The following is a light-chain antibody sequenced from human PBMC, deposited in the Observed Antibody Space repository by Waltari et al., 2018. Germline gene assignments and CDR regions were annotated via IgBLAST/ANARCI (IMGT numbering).Light chain of an antibody. CDR3: SSYSGTNNPVV. J-gene: IGLJ2*01. V-gene: IGLV2-8*01. CDR1: SSDIGGSNY. Sequence: QSALTQPPSASGSPGQSVTISCTGTSSDIGGSNYVSWYQQHPGKAPKLMIYEVFKRPSGVPDRLSGSKSGTPASLTVSGLQAEDEADFYCSSYSGTNNPVVFGGGTRLTVL. CDR2: EVF.